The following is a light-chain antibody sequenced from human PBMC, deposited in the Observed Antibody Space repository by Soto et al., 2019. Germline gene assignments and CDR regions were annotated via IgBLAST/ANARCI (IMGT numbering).Light chain of an antibody. CDR3: AAWDATLDGYV. Sequence: QSVLTQPPSASGTPGQRVTISCSTSSSNLGDNTVHWYQHVPGTAPKLLIYSYDQRPSGVPDRFSGSRSGTSASLAISGLQSEDEADYYCAAWDATLDGYVFGTGTKVTVL. CDR1: SSNLGDNT. V-gene: IGLV1-44*01. J-gene: IGLJ1*01. CDR2: SYD.